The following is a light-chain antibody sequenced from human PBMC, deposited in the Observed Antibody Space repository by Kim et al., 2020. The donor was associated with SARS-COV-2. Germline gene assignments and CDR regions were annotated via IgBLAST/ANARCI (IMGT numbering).Light chain of an antibody. J-gene: IGKJ4*01. CDR3: QQYYSTPLT. CDR2: GAS. Sequence: DIVMTQSPDSLAVSLGERATINCKSSQSILYSSNNKNYLAWYQQRPGQPPQLLLYGASTRESGVPDRFSGSGSETDFTLTISSLQAEDVAVYYCQQYYSTPLTFGGGTKVDIK. V-gene: IGKV4-1*01. CDR1: QSILYSSNNKNY.